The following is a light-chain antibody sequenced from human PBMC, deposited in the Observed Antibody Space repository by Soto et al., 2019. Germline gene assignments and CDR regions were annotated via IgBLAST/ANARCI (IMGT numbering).Light chain of an antibody. CDR3: QQSYSTLGGFT. CDR2: AAS. V-gene: IGKV1-39*01. Sequence: DVQMSKSPAALSASVGDRVTITCRASQSISSYLNWYQQKPGKAPKLLIYAASSLQSGVPSRFSGSGSGTDFTLTISSLQPEDFATYHCQQSYSTLGGFTFGPGTKVDI. CDR1: QSISSY. J-gene: IGKJ3*01.